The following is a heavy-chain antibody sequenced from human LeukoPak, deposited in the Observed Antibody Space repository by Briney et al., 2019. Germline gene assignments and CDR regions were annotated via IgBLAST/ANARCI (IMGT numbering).Heavy chain of an antibody. Sequence: SETLSLTCAAYGGSFSGYYLSWIRQPPGKGLDWIGEISHSGTTKYNPSLMSRVTISVDTSKNQFSLKLSSVTAADTAVYYCARRGRRLGAFDIWGQGTMVTVSS. V-gene: IGHV4-34*01. D-gene: IGHD6-19*01. CDR1: GGSFSGYY. CDR3: ARRGRRLGAFDI. CDR2: ISHSGTT. J-gene: IGHJ3*02.